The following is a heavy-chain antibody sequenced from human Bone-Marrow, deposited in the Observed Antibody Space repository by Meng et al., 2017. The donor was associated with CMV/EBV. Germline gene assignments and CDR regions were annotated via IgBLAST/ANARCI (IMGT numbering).Heavy chain of an antibody. CDR3: ARIAARPFDY. CDR2: INHSGST. D-gene: IGHD6-6*01. Sequence: QVQLQQWGAGLLKPSETLSLTCAVYGGSFSGYYWSWIRQPPGKGLEWIGEINHSGSTNYNPSLKSRVTISVDTSKNQFSLKLSPVTAADTAVYYCARIAARPFDYWGQGTLVTVSS. CDR1: GGSFSGYY. J-gene: IGHJ4*02. V-gene: IGHV4-34*01.